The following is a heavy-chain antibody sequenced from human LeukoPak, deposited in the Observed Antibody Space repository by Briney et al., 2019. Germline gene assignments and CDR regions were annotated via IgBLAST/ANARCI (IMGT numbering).Heavy chain of an antibody. CDR2: MYYGGST. V-gene: IGHV4-39*01. Sequence: SETLSLTCAASGGSISSSSYYWGWVRQPPGEGLEWIGSMYYGGSTYYNPSLKSRVTISVDTSKNQFSLKLSSVTAADTAVYYCARHWGYFDNWGQGTLVTVSS. CDR3: ARHWGYFDN. D-gene: IGHD7-27*01. J-gene: IGHJ4*02. CDR1: GGSISSSSYY.